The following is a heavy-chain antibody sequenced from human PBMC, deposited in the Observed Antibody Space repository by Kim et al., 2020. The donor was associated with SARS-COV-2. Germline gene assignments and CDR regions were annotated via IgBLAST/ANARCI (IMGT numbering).Heavy chain of an antibody. J-gene: IGHJ4*02. CDR3: ARDLGELLAGYYFDY. D-gene: IGHD3-16*01. Sequence: GGSLRLSCAASGFTFSSYSMNWVRQAPGKGLEWVSSISSSSSYIYYADSVKGRFTISRDNAKNSLYLQMNSLRAEDTAVYYCARDLGELLAGYYFDYWGQGTLVTVSS. V-gene: IGHV3-21*01. CDR1: GFTFSSYS. CDR2: ISSSSSYI.